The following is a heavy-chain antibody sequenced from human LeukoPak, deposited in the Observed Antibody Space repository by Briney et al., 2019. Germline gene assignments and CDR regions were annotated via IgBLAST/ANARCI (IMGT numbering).Heavy chain of an antibody. V-gene: IGHV1-2*02. Sequence: ASVKVSCKASGYTFTAYYIRWVRQAPGQGLEWMAWMSPSTGEIAFTQRFQGRVTMTRDTSISTAYMELTRLTSDDTAMYYCAASMVAVAGTASDVWGQGTLVTVSS. J-gene: IGHJ3*01. D-gene: IGHD6-19*01. CDR1: GYTFTAYY. CDR3: AASMVAVAGTASDV. CDR2: MSPSTGEI.